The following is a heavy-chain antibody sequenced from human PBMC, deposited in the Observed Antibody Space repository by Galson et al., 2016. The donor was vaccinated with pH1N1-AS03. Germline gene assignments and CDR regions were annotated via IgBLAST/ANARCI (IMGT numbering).Heavy chain of an antibody. V-gene: IGHV3-53*01. Sequence: SLRLSCAASGFTVSSSYMNWVRQAPGKGLEWVSGITSDGGATYYADSVKGRFSISRDNSKSTLYLQMNSLRAEDTAVYYCAKDDSGNDRDIYYGMDVWGQGTTVSVSS. CDR1: GFTVSSSY. CDR2: ITSDGGAT. D-gene: IGHD2-15*01. J-gene: IGHJ6*02. CDR3: AKDDSGNDRDIYYGMDV.